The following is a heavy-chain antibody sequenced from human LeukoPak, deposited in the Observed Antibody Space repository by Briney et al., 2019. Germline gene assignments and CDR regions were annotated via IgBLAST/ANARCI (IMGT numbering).Heavy chain of an antibody. CDR3: ARFGSYHTVHEILDAFDI. J-gene: IGHJ3*02. D-gene: IGHD1-26*01. V-gene: IGHV4-34*01. Sequence: SETLSLTCAVYGGSFSGYYWSWIRQPPGKGLEWIGEINHSGSTNYNPSLKSRVTISVDTSKNQFSLKLSSVTAADTAVYYCARFGSYHTVHEILDAFDIWGQGTMVTVSS. CDR2: INHSGST. CDR1: GGSFSGYY.